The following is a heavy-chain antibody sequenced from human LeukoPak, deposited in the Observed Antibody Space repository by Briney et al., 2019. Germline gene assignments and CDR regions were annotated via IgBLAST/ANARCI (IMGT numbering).Heavy chain of an antibody. J-gene: IGHJ6*03. CDR3: ARGDSGSYFYYYYYMDV. V-gene: IGHV4-4*07. CDR1: GGSISSYY. D-gene: IGHD1-26*01. CDR2: IYTSGST. Sequence: KTSETLSLTCTVSGGSISSYYWSWIRQPAGKGLEWIGRIYTSGSTNYNPSLKSRVTISVDTSKNQFSLKLSSVTAADTAVYYCARGDSGSYFYYYYYMDVWGKGTTVTVSS.